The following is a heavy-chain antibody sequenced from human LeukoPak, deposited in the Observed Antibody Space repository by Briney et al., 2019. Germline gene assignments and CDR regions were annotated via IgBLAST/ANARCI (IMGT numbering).Heavy chain of an antibody. CDR1: GFTFSSYA. J-gene: IGHJ6*02. V-gene: IGHV3-23*01. Sequence: QPGGSLRLSCAASGFTFSSYAMSWVRQAPGKGLEWVSAISGSGGSTYYADSVKGRFTISRDNSKNTLYLQMNSLRAEDTAVYYCAKEGHIAARPGGRYYYYYGMDVWGQGTTVTVSS. CDR3: AKEGHIAARPGGRYYYYYGMDV. D-gene: IGHD6-6*01. CDR2: ISGSGGST.